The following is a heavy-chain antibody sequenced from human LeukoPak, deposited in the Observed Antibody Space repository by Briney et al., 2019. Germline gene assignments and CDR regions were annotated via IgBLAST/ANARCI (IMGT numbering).Heavy chain of an antibody. V-gene: IGHV3-23*01. CDR2: ISGSGGST. CDR3: AKERGPYYYDSSGYYDPYYFDY. D-gene: IGHD3-22*01. Sequence: GGSLRLSCAASGFTFSSYAMSWVRQAPGKGLEWVSAISGSGGSTYYADSVKGRFTISRDNSKNTLYLQMNSPRAEDTAVYYCAKERGPYYYDSSGYYDPYYFDYWGQGTLVTVSS. J-gene: IGHJ4*02. CDR1: GFTFSSYA.